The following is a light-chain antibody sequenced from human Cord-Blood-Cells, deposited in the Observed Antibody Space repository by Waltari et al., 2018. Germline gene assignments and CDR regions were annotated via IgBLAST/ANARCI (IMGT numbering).Light chain of an antibody. V-gene: IGKV1D-12*01. CDR2: AAS. CDR1: QGISSW. CDR3: QRANSCPPLT. Sequence: DIQMTLSPTSVSASVGDSVTITCRASQGISSWVAWYQQEPGRAPKLLIYAASSLQSGVPSRFGGSGAGTDFTLTVSGLQPEDFATYYCQRANSCPPLTFGGGTKVEIK. J-gene: IGKJ4*01.